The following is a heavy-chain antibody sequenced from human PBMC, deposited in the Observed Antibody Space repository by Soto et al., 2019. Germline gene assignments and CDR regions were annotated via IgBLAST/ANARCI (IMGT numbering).Heavy chain of an antibody. D-gene: IGHD6-19*01. CDR2: IYWDDDK. CDR1: GFSLSSTRMA. J-gene: IGHJ4*02. CDR3: AQIVVAGLGYYFDY. Sequence: QITLKESGPTLVKPTQTLTLTCTFSGFSLSSTRMAVGWIRQPPGKALEWLALIYWDDDKRYSPFLKSRLTITKYTSKNQVVLTMSNMDPVDTARYYCAQIVVAGLGYYFDYWGQGTLVTVSS. V-gene: IGHV2-5*02.